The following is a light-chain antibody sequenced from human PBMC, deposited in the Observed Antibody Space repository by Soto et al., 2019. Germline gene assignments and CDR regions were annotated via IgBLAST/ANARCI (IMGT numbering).Light chain of an antibody. CDR1: QGIRND. CDR3: QQGYGTPFT. J-gene: IGKJ5*01. Sequence: AIQMTQSPPSLSASVGDRVTITCRASQGIRNDLGWYQQKPGKAPKLLIYAAATLQIGVPSRFTGSGSGTDFTLSISSLQPEDTATYYCQQGYGTPFTFGQGTRLEIQ. V-gene: IGKV1-6*01. CDR2: AAA.